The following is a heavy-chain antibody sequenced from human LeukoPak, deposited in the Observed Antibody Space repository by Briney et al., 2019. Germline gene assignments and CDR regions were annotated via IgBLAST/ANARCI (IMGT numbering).Heavy chain of an antibody. V-gene: IGHV3-23*01. CDR3: AKDSAEYSSSWSYFDY. CDR1: GFTFSSYA. J-gene: IGHJ4*02. D-gene: IGHD6-13*01. CDR2: ISGSGGST. Sequence: PGGSLRLSCAASGFTFSSYAMSWVRQAPGKGLEWVSAISGSGGSTYYADSVKGRFTISRDNSKNTLYLQMNSLRAEDTAVYYYAKDSAEYSSSWSYFDYWGQGTLVTVSS.